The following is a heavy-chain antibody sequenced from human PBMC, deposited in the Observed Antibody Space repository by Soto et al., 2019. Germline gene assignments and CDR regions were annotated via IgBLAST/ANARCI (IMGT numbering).Heavy chain of an antibody. Sequence: EAQLVESGGGLVQPGGSLRLSCTGSGIDLSIYWMHWVRQAPGKGLVWVSRINPESTTISYADSVKGRFTISRDNAENTLFLHMNGLSAEDTGLYYCTKDTFGGRDSWGQGTLVTVSS. CDR2: INPESTTI. V-gene: IGHV3-74*01. D-gene: IGHD2-15*01. CDR3: TKDTFGGRDS. CDR1: GIDLSIYW. J-gene: IGHJ4*02.